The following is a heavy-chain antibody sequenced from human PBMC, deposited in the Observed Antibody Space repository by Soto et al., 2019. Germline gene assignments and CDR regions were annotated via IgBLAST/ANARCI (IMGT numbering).Heavy chain of an antibody. J-gene: IGHJ4*02. CDR2: IYDSGST. CDR1: GGSISSYY. D-gene: IGHD6-6*01. CDR3: AAPPRY. V-gene: IGHV4-59*01. Sequence: SETLSLTCTVSGGSISSYYWSWIRQPPGKGLEWIGYIYDSGSTNYNPSLKSRVTISVDTSKNQFSLKLTSVTAADTAVYYCAAPPRYWGQGTLVTSPQ.